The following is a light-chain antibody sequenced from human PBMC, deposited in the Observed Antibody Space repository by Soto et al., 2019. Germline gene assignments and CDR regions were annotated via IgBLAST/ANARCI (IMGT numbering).Light chain of an antibody. CDR1: QSVSSN. V-gene: IGKV3-15*01. CDR2: GAS. J-gene: IGKJ1*01. Sequence: EIVMTQSPATLSVSPEERVTLSCRASQSVSSNLAWYQQKPGQAPSLLISGASTRATGVPARFSGSGSGTEFTLTISSLQSEDFALYHCQQYNSWPPTFGQGTKVDIK. CDR3: QQYNSWPPT.